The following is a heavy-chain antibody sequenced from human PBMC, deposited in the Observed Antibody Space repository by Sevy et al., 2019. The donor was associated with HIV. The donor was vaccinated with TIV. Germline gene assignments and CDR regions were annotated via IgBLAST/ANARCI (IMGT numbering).Heavy chain of an antibody. J-gene: IGHJ4*02. D-gene: IGHD6-13*01. CDR2: IKSKTDGETT. CDR1: GFTFTNAW. Sequence: GGSLRLSCVASGFTFTNAWMDWVRQAPGKGLEWVGRIKSKTDGETTAYAAPMKGRFSISRDDSKNTLYLQMNSLKTEDTAVYYCTTKAPIAAVGTDYWGQGTLVTVSS. V-gene: IGHV3-15*07. CDR3: TTKAPIAAVGTDY.